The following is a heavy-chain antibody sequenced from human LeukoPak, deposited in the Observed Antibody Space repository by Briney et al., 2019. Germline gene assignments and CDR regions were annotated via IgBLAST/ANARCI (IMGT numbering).Heavy chain of an antibody. CDR3: ARVAVVGYCSGGSCFYYMDV. D-gene: IGHD2-15*01. CDR2: ISSSSSNN. Sequence: AGSLRLSCAASGFTFSTYSMNWVRQAPGKGLEWVSSISSSSSNNYYADSMKGRFTIARDNAKNSLYLQMNSLRAEATAVYYCARVAVVGYCSGGSCFYYMDVWGKGTTVTVSS. CDR1: GFTFSTYS. V-gene: IGHV3-21*01. J-gene: IGHJ6*03.